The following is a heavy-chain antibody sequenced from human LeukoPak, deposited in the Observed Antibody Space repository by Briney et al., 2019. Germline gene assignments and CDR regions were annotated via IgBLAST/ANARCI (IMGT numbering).Heavy chain of an antibody. J-gene: IGHJ3*01. Sequence: SGTLSLTCAVSGGSISSGGYSWSWIRQPPGKGLEWIGWIFGSGSSNYNPSLKSRLTISVDTSKNQFSLKLTSATAADTAVYYCAREKDTGSNHAKIRFWGQGTMVTVSS. V-gene: IGHV4-61*08. CDR3: AREKDTGSNHAKIRF. D-gene: IGHD1-26*01. CDR2: IFGSGSS. CDR1: GGSISSGGYS.